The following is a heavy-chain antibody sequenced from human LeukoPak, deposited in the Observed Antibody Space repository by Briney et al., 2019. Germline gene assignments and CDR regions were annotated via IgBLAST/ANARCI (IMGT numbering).Heavy chain of an antibody. CDR2: ISGSGGST. CDR1: GLTFSSYA. Sequence: GGSLRLSCAASGLTFSSYAMSWVRQAPGKGLEWVSAISGSGGSTYYADSVKGRFTISRDNSKNTLYLQMNSLRAEDTAVYYCAMIVVVTGSPVFDYWGQGTLVTVSS. CDR3: AMIVVVTGSPVFDY. D-gene: IGHD3-22*01. J-gene: IGHJ4*02. V-gene: IGHV3-23*01.